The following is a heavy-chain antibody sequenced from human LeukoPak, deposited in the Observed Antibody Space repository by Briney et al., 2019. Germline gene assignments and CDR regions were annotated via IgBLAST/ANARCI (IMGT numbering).Heavy chain of an antibody. Sequence: GGSLRLSCAASGFTFSSYAMHWVRQAPGKGLEWVAVISYDGSNKYYADSVKGRFTISRDNSKNTLYLQMNSLRAEDTAVYYCARGKYYYDSSGPNNWGQGTLVTVSS. CDR2: ISYDGSNK. J-gene: IGHJ4*02. CDR3: ARGKYYYDSSGPNN. CDR1: GFTFSSYA. V-gene: IGHV3-30-3*01. D-gene: IGHD3-22*01.